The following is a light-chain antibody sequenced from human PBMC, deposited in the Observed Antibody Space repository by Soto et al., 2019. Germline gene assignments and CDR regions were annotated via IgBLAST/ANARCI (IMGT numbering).Light chain of an antibody. CDR1: QNVLYSSNNKNY. J-gene: IGKJ2*01. CDR3: QQYYSGPYT. V-gene: IGKV4-1*01. CDR2: WAS. Sequence: DIVMTQSPDSLAVSLGERATINCKSSQNVLYSSNNKNYLAWYQQKPGQPPKLLIYWASTRESGVSDRFSGRASGTDFTLTISSLQAEDVSGYYCQQYYSGPYTFGKGTKLEIK.